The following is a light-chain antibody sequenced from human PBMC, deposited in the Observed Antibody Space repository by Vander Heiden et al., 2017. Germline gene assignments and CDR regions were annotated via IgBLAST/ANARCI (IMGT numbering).Light chain of an antibody. CDR3: QKDSNFP. J-gene: IGKJ4*01. CDR2: GAS. Sequence: PGERFTLSCRASQSVSSSYLTWYQQKPGQAPRLLIYGASTRATSIPVRFSGSGSGTDFTLTSSSLQAEDFEVYYYQKDSNFPLGGGTKVEIK. V-gene: IGKV3D-7*01. CDR1: QSVSSSY.